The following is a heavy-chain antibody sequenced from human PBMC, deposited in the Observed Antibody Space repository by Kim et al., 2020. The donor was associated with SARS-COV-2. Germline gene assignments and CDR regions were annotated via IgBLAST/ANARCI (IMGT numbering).Heavy chain of an antibody. J-gene: IGHJ6*02. V-gene: IGHV3-48*03. Sequence: GGSMRLSCAASGFAFSSYEMNWVRQAPGKGLEWVSYISSSGSTIYYADSVKGRFTISRDNAKNSLYLQMNSLRAEDTAVYYCARGDDYGDLEHYYGMDVWGQGTTVTVSS. CDR1: GFAFSSYE. D-gene: IGHD4-17*01. CDR3: ARGDDYGDLEHYYGMDV. CDR2: ISSSGSTI.